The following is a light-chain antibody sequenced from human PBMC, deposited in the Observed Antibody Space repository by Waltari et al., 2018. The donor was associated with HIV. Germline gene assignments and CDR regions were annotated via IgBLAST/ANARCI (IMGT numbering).Light chain of an antibody. CDR1: NDDIGGHDY. CDR2: DVN. J-gene: IGLJ1*01. Sequence: QSALAQPASVSGSPGQSITIFCTGTNDDIGGHDYVSWYQVIPDQAPRLIIFDVNRRPSGISHRFSGSKSGYASSLMIFGLQHEDEAYYCCSSYVKGGLYVFGSGTKV. CDR3: SSYVKGGLYV. V-gene: IGLV2-23*02.